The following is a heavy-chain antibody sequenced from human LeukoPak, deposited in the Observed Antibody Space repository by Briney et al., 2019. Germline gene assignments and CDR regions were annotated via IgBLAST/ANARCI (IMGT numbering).Heavy chain of an antibody. Sequence: GGSLRLSCAASGFTFSSNYMSWVRQAPGKGLEWVSSIYSGGSGGRTYYADSVKGRFNTSRENSKNTMYLPMNTLRAADTAVYYCARAPRVPRELPLYYYYYMDVWGKGTTVTISS. J-gene: IGHJ6*03. CDR3: ARAPRVPRELPLYYYYYMDV. CDR1: GFTFSSNY. D-gene: IGHD1-26*01. CDR2: IYSGGSGGRT. V-gene: IGHV3-53*05.